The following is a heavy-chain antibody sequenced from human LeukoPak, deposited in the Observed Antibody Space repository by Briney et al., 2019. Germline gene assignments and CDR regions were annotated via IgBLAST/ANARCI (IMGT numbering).Heavy chain of an antibody. CDR3: ARDISRGFLEWSKLYYFDY. CDR2: ISAYNGNT. D-gene: IGHD3-3*01. Sequence: ASEKVSCKASGYTFTSYGISWVRQAPGQGLEWMGWISAYNGNTNYAQKLQGRVTMTTDTSTSTAYMELRSLRSDDTAVYYCARDISRGFLEWSKLYYFDYWGQGTLVTVSS. CDR1: GYTFTSYG. J-gene: IGHJ4*02. V-gene: IGHV1-18*01.